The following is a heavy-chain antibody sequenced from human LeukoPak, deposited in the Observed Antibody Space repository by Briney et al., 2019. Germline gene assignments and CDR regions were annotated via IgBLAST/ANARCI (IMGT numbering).Heavy chain of an antibody. CDR2: ITTSGGRT. CDR1: GFTFSSYA. V-gene: IGHV3-23*01. CDR3: AKALRGDGDNASDM. Sequence: GGSLRLSCAASGFTFSSYAMSWVRQAPGKGLEWVSSITTSGGRTNYADSAKGRFTISRDNSKNTLYLQMNSLRAEDTAVYYCAKALRGDGDNASDMWGQGTMVTVSS. J-gene: IGHJ3*02. D-gene: IGHD5-24*01.